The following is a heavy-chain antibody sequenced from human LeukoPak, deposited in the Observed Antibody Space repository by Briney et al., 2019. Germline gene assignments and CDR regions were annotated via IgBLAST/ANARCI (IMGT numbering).Heavy chain of an antibody. Sequence: GGSLRLSCAASGFTFSSYAMSWVRQAPGKGLEWVSATSGSGGSTYYADSVKGRFTISRDNSKNTLYLQMNSLRAEDTAVYYCAKDDGYYGSGSYYNFDYWGQGTLVTVSS. CDR1: GFTFSSYA. CDR2: TSGSGGST. V-gene: IGHV3-23*01. J-gene: IGHJ4*02. D-gene: IGHD3-10*01. CDR3: AKDDGYYGSGSYYNFDY.